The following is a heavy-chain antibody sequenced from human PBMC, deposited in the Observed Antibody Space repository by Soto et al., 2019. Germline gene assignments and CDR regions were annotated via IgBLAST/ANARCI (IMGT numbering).Heavy chain of an antibody. CDR1: GFTFWCYY. J-gene: IGHJ4*02. V-gene: IGHV3-7*01. Sequence: EVQLVESGGGLGQPGGSLRLSCAASGFTFWCYYMNWVRQAPGTGLEWVGNIKQDWSEENYVDSVKGRFTISRDNAKNSLFLQMNSLRAEDTAVYYCARDRGYCTGGTCYSVLDYWGQGILVTVSS. CDR3: ARDRGYCTGGTCYSVLDY. D-gene: IGHD2-15*01. CDR2: IKQDWSEE.